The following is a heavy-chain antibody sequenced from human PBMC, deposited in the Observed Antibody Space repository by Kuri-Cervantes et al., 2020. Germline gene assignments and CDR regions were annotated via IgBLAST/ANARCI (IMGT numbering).Heavy chain of an antibody. V-gene: IGHV5-51*01. D-gene: IGHD2-8*01. CDR3: ARHFKDCTNGVCPYYFDY. Sequence: GESPKIPCQGSGYSLTSYWLGWVRQMPGKGLKWMGIIYHGDSDNRYSPSFQGQVTISADKSISTAYLQRSSLKAADTAMYYCARHFKDCTNGVCPYYFDYWGQGTLVTVSS. CDR2: IYHGDSDN. J-gene: IGHJ4*02. CDR1: GYSLTSYW.